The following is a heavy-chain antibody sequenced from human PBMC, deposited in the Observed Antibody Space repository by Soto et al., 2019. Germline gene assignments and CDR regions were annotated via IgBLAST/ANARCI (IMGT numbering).Heavy chain of an antibody. D-gene: IGHD1-7*01. CDR1: GGTFSSYA. CDR2: IIPIFGTA. V-gene: IGHV1-69*13. Sequence: SVKVSCKASGGTFSSYAISWVRQAPGQGLEWMGGIIPIFGTANYAQKFQGRVTIIADESTSTAYMELSSLRSEDTAVYYCASILELRLWDYYYYYGMDVWGQGTTVTVSS. J-gene: IGHJ6*02. CDR3: ASILELRLWDYYYYYGMDV.